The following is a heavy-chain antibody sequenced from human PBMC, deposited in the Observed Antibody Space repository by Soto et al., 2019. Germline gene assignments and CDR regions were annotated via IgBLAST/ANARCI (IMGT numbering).Heavy chain of an antibody. CDR2: IYYSGST. Sequence: QVQLQESGPGLVKPSQTLSLTCTVSGGSISSGDYYWSWIRQPPGKGLEGIGYIYYSGSTYYNPSLKSRVTISVDTSKNQFSLKLSSVTAADTAVYYCASIYDSSGYYRGLAFDYWGQGTLVTVSS. V-gene: IGHV4-30-4*01. CDR1: GGSISSGDYY. CDR3: ASIYDSSGYYRGLAFDY. D-gene: IGHD3-22*01. J-gene: IGHJ4*02.